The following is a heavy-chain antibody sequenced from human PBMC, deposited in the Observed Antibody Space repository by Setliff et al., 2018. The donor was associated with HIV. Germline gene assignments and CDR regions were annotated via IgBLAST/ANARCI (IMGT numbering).Heavy chain of an antibody. CDR2: ISSSSSYI. D-gene: IGHD3-22*01. CDR1: AFTFSSYS. Sequence: GSLRLSCAASAFTFSSYSMNWVRQAPGKGLEWVSFISSSSSYIYYADSVKGRFTISRDNAKNSLYLQMNSLRAEDTAVYYCARESAMYYYDSSGYYYDAFDIWGQGTMVTVSS. CDR3: ARESAMYYYDSSGYYYDAFDI. J-gene: IGHJ3*02. V-gene: IGHV3-21*01.